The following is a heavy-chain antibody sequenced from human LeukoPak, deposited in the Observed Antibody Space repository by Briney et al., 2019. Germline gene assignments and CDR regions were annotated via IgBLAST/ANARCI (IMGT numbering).Heavy chain of an antibody. CDR2: TYYRSTWYN. Sequence: SQTLSLTCAISGDSVSSNSVTWNWIRQSLSRGLEWLGRTYYRSTWYNDYAVSVRGRITVDPDTSKNQFSLHLNSVTPEDTAVYYCARRLTQYDCFDPWGQGILVTVSS. CDR1: GDSVSSNSVT. J-gene: IGHJ5*02. V-gene: IGHV6-1*01. CDR3: ARRLTQYDCFDP. D-gene: IGHD2-2*01.